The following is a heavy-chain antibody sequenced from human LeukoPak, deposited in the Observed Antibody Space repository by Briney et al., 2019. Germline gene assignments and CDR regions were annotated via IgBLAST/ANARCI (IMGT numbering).Heavy chain of an antibody. Sequence: GESLKISCKGFGYSFTASWIGWVRQMPGKGLEWMGIIYPGDSDSRYSPSFQGQVTMSVDKSTSTAYLQWSTLKASDTAMYYCATMRELEFEEYYFDFWGQGTLVIVSS. V-gene: IGHV5-51*01. CDR3: ATMRELEFEEYYFDF. CDR2: IYPGDSDS. J-gene: IGHJ4*02. D-gene: IGHD1-1*01. CDR1: GYSFTASW.